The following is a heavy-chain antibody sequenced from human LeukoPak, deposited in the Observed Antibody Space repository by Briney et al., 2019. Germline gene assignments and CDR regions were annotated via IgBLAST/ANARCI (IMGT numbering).Heavy chain of an antibody. CDR3: ARARYCSGGSCYSYYYYYYGMDV. CDR1: GFTFTTYW. Sequence: GGSLRLSCAASGFTFTTYWMHWVRQAPGKGLVWVSHINSDGSITSYADSVKGRFTISRDNAKNTLYLQMNSLRAEDTAVYYCARARYCSGGSCYSYYYYYYGMDVWGQGTTVTVSS. CDR2: INSDGSIT. J-gene: IGHJ6*02. V-gene: IGHV3-74*01. D-gene: IGHD2-15*01.